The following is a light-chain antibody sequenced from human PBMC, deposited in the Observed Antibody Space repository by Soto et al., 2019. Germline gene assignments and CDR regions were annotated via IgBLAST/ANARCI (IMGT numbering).Light chain of an antibody. Sequence: EIVMTQSPATLSVSPGERATLSCRASQSVSSNLAWYQQKPGQAPRLLIYGASTRATGIPARFSGSGSGTEFTPTINSPQAEGFAGYYCQQYNNWPPYTFGQGTKLEIK. CDR1: QSVSSN. CDR3: QQYNNWPPYT. CDR2: GAS. V-gene: IGKV3-15*01. J-gene: IGKJ2*01.